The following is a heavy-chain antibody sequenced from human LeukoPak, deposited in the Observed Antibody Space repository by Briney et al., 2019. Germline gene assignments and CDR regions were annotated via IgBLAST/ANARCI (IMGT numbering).Heavy chain of an antibody. CDR1: GFSLSTSGVG. J-gene: IGHJ4*02. Sequence: SGPTLVKPTQTLTLTCTFSGFSLSTSGVGVGWIRQPPGKALEWLALIYWDDDKRYSPSLKTRPTIPKDTSKNHVVLTMANMDPVDTATYYCAHIFNTSPDFWGQGTLVTVSS. V-gene: IGHV2-5*02. CDR3: AHIFNTSPDF. CDR2: IYWDDDK. D-gene: IGHD2-21*01.